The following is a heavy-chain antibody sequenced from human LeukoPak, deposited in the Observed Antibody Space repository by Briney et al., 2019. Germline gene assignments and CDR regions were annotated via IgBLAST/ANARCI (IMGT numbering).Heavy chain of an antibody. D-gene: IGHD3-22*01. CDR3: VKEKYDRNNYSYFDP. Sequence: PGGSLRLSCAASGFPFSTHSLNWVRQAPGKGLEWVSSISAGGDFVYYGDSVKGRFTMSRDNAKNSLHLQMDSLTAEDTAVYYCVKEKYDRNNYSYFDPWGQGTLVPLSP. CDR1: GFPFSTHS. CDR2: ISAGGDFV. J-gene: IGHJ4*01. V-gene: IGHV3-21*01.